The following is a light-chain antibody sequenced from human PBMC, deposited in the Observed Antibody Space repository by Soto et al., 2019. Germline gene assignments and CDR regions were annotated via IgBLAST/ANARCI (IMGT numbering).Light chain of an antibody. J-gene: IGKJ4*01. CDR3: QQRSNWPLT. Sequence: EIVLTQSPATLSWSPGERPTLPSRASKRVTGTLAWYQQKPGQAPRLLIYDASNRATGIPARFSGSGSGTDFTLTISSLEPEDFAVYYCQQRSNWPLTFGGGTKVEIK. CDR2: DAS. V-gene: IGKV3-11*01. CDR1: KRVTGT.